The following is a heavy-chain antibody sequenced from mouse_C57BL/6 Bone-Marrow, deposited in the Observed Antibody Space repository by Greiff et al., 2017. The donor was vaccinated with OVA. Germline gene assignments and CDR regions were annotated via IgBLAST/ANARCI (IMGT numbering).Heavy chain of an antibody. J-gene: IGHJ4*01. V-gene: IGHV1-15*01. CDR1: GYTFTDYE. CDR2: IDPETGGT. D-gene: IGHD2-5*01. CDR3: TRGYSNYYAMDY. Sequence: VKLQESGAELVRPGASVTLSCKASGYTFTDYEMHWVKQTPVHGLEWIGAIDPETGGTAYNQKFKGKAILTADTSSSTAYMELRSLTSEDSAVYYCTRGYSNYYAMDYWGQGPSVTVSS.